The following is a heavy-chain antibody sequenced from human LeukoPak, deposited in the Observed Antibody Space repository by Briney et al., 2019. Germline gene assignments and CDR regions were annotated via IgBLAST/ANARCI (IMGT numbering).Heavy chain of an antibody. CDR1: GGSFSGYY. V-gene: IGHV4-34*01. Sequence: TASETLSLTCAVYGGSFSGYYWSWIRQPPGKGLEWIGEINHSGSTNYNPSLKSRVTISVDMSKNQFSLKLSSVTAADTAVYYCARVWGLWFGELLPDYWGQGTLVTVSS. CDR3: ARVWGLWFGELLPDY. CDR2: INHSGST. D-gene: IGHD3-10*01. J-gene: IGHJ4*02.